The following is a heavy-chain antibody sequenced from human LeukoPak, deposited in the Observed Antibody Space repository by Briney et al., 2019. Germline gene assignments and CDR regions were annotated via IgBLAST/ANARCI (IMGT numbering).Heavy chain of an antibody. CDR3: ARVETVTTSRSLDY. V-gene: IGHV1-69*01. CDR1: GGTFSSYA. CDR2: IIPIFGTA. Sequence: SVKVSCKASGGTFSSYAISWARQAPGQGLEWMGGIIPIFGTANYAQKFQGRVTITADESTSTAYMELSSLRSEDTAVYYCARVETVTTSRSLDYWGQGTLVTVSS. J-gene: IGHJ4*02. D-gene: IGHD4-11*01.